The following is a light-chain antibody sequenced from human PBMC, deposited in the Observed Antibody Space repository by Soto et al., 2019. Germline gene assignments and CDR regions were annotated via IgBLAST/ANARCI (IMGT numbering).Light chain of an antibody. CDR1: QSVSSY. V-gene: IGKV3-11*01. CDR3: KQRSTL. CDR2: DAS. Sequence: EIVVTQSPATLSLSPGERATLSCRASQSVSSYLAWYQQKPGQAPRLLIYDASNRATGIPARFSGSGSGTDFTLTISSLEPEDFAVYSCKQRSTLLGGRTKVDIK. J-gene: IGKJ4*01.